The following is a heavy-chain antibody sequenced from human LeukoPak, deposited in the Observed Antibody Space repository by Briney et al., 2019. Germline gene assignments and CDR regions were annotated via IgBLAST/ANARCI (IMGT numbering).Heavy chain of an antibody. CDR2: IIPILGIA. CDR1: GGTFSSYA. Sequence: SVKVSCKASGGTFSSYAISWVRQAPGQGLEWMGRIIPILGIANYAQKFQGRVTITADKSTSTAYMELSSLRSDDTAVYYCARESITHAFDIWGQGTMVTVSS. V-gene: IGHV1-69*04. D-gene: IGHD3-10*01. CDR3: ARESITHAFDI. J-gene: IGHJ3*02.